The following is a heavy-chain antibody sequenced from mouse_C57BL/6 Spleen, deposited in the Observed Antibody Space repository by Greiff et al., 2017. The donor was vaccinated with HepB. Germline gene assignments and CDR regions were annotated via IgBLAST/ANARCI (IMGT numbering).Heavy chain of an antibody. Sequence: VQLKESGPELVKPGASVKISCKASGYAFSSSWMNWVKQRPGKGLEWIGRIYPGDGDTNYNGKFKGKATLTADKSSSTAYMQLSSLTSEDSAVYFCARNYGSYYFDYWGQGTTLTVSS. V-gene: IGHV1-82*01. CDR2: IYPGDGDT. CDR1: GYAFSSSW. CDR3: ARNYGSYYFDY. D-gene: IGHD1-1*01. J-gene: IGHJ2*01.